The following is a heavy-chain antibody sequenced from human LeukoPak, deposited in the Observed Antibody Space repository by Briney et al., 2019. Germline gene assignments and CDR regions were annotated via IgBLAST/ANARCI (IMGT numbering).Heavy chain of an antibody. CDR1: GLTISSNY. D-gene: IGHD3-10*01. J-gene: IGHJ3*02. CDR2: IYSGEVT. V-gene: IGHV3-53*01. CDR3: ARISGGSFDI. Sequence: GGSLRLSCAASGLTISSNYMTWVRQAQGTGLEWVSLIYSGEVTFYADSVKGRFTISRDTSHNTLYLQMNRLRTADKAVYYCARISGGSFDIWGQGTTVTV.